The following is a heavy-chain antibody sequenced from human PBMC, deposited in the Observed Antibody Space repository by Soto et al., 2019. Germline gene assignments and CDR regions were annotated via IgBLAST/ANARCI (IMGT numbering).Heavy chain of an antibody. CDR3: AREREYCSGGSCYSRIYYFDY. J-gene: IGHJ4*02. Sequence: SVKVSCKASGGTFSSYAISWVRQAPGQGLEWMGGIIPIFGTANYAQKFQGRVTITADESTSTAYMELSSLRSEDTAVYYCAREREYCSGGSCYSRIYYFDYWGQGTLVTVSS. CDR1: GGTFSSYA. V-gene: IGHV1-69*13. CDR2: IIPIFGTA. D-gene: IGHD2-15*01.